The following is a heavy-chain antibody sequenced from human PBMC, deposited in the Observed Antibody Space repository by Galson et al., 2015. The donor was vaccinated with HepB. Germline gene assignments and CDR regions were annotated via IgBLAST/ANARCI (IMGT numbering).Heavy chain of an antibody. CDR2: ISGSGGST. J-gene: IGHJ5*02. Sequence: SLRLSCAASGFTFSGYAMSWVRQAPGTGLEWVSAISGSGGSTYYADSVKGRFTISRDNSKHTLYLQMNSLRAEDTAVYYCAKDISGYDSKSGWAVPWGQRSLVTVSS. CDR3: AKDISGYDSKSGWAVP. V-gene: IGHV3-23*01. CDR1: GFTFSGYA. D-gene: IGHD5-12*01.